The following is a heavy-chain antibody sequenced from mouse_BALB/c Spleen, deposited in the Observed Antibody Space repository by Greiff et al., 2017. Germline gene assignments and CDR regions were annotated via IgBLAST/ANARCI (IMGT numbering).Heavy chain of an antibody. J-gene: IGHJ2*01. D-gene: IGHD4-1*01. CDR2: ISSGGSYT. CDR1: GFTFSSYT. Sequence: EVQGVESGGGLVKPGGSLKLSCAASGFTFSSYTMSWVRQTPEKRLEWVATISSGGSYTYYPDSVKGRFTISRDNAKNTLYLQMSSLKSEDTAMYYCAANWAYFDYWGQGTTLTVSS. V-gene: IGHV5-6-4*01. CDR3: AANWAYFDY.